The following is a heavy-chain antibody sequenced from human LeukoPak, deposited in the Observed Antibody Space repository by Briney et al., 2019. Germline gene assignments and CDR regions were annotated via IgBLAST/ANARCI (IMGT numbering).Heavy chain of an antibody. V-gene: IGHV4-59*01. CDR2: IYYSGST. D-gene: IGHD3-22*01. J-gene: IGHJ4*02. CDR3: ARGPYYYDSSGYYPIDY. CDR1: GGSLSSYY. Sequence: SETLSLTCTVSGGSLSSYYWSWIRQPPGKGLEWIGYIYYSGSTNYNHSLRSRVTISVDTSKNQFSLKLSSVTAADTAVYYCARGPYYYDSSGYYPIDYWGQGTLVTVSS.